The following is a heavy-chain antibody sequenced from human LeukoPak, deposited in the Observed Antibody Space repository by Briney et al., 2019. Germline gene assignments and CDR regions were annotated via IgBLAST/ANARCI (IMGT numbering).Heavy chain of an antibody. D-gene: IGHD4-17*01. CDR2: MNPNSGNT. V-gene: IGHV1-8*01. Sequence: ASVTVSCKASGYTFTSYDINWVRQATGQGLEWMGWMNPNSGNTDYAHKFQGRVTLTRSTSISTAYMELSSLRSDDTAVYYCARASHGDYFDFWGQGTLVTVSS. J-gene: IGHJ4*02. CDR3: ARASHGDYFDF. CDR1: GYTFTSYD.